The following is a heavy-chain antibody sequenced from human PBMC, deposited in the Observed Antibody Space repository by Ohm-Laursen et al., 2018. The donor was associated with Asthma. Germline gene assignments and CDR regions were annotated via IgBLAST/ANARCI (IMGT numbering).Heavy chain of an antibody. Sequence: SSLRLSCAASGFTFSSYGMHWVRQAPGKGLEWVAVISYDGSNKYYADSVKGRFTISRDNSKNTLYLQMNSLRAEDTAVYHCTKLQNAFDIWGQGTMVTVSS. D-gene: IGHD5-24*01. CDR1: GFTFSSYG. J-gene: IGHJ3*02. CDR2: ISYDGSNK. CDR3: TKLQNAFDI. V-gene: IGHV3-30*18.